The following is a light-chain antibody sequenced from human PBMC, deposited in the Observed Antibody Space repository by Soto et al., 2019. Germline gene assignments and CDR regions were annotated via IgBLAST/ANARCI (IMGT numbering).Light chain of an antibody. CDR1: QTISNW. CDR2: KAS. Sequence: DIQMTQSPSTLSASVGDRVTITCRASQTISNWLAWYQQRPGKAPNLLIYKASTLESGVSSRFSGSGSGTEFTLTISSLQPDDFATYYCQHYNSYPYTFSQGTQLEIK. J-gene: IGKJ2*01. V-gene: IGKV1-5*03. CDR3: QHYNSYPYT.